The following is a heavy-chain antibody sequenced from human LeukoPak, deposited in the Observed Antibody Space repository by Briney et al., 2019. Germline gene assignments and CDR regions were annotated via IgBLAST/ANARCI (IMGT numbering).Heavy chain of an antibody. CDR1: GFTFSSYW. D-gene: IGHD3-10*01. CDR2: IKQDGSEI. J-gene: IGHJ4*02. V-gene: IGHV3-7*04. Sequence: PGGSLRLSCAASGFTFSSYWMSWVREAPGKGLEWVAHIKQDGSEIFYVDSVKGRFTISRDNAKSSLYLQMNSLTAEHTAVYFCVRESVYGSRSYYSYWGQGTLVTVSS. CDR3: VRESVYGSRSYYSY.